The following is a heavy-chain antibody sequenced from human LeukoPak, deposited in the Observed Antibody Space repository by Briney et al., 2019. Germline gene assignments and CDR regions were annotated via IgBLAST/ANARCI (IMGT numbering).Heavy chain of an antibody. CDR3: AKDLGPLVSGSSGFDY. CDR1: GFTFDDYA. V-gene: IGHV3-9*01. D-gene: IGHD6-6*01. CDR2: ISWNSGSI. Sequence: PGGSLRLSCAASGFTFDDYAMHWVRQAPGKGLERVSGISWNSGSIGYADSVKGRFTISRDNAKNSLYLQMNSLRAEDTALYYCAKDLGPLVSGSSGFDYWGQGTLVTVSS. J-gene: IGHJ4*02.